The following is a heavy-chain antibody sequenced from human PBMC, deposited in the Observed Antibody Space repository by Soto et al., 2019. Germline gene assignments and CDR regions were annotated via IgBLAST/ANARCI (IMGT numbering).Heavy chain of an antibody. V-gene: IGHV3-30-3*01. CDR2: ISYDGSNK. CDR3: ARLAARGEYYYYYGMDV. CDR1: GFTFSSYA. Sequence: GGSLRLSCAASGFTFSSYAMHWLRQAPGKGREWGAVISYDGSNKYYADSVKGRFTISRDNSKNTLYLQMNSLRAEDTAVYYCARLAARGEYYYYYGMDVWGQGTTVTVSS. J-gene: IGHJ6*02. D-gene: IGHD6-6*01.